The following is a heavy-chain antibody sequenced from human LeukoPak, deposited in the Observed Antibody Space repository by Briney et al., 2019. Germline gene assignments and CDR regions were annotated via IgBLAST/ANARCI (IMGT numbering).Heavy chain of an antibody. CDR3: AIPPGGYYFN. V-gene: IGHV3-7*02. D-gene: IGHD3-10*01. CDR2: IKQDGSGK. CDR1: GFTFSSYW. Sequence: GGSLRLSCATSGFTFSSYWMSWVRQAPGKGLEWVANIKQDGSGKYYVDSVKGRFTISRDNAKNSLYLQMNSLRAEDTAVYYCAIPPGGYYFNWGQGTLVTVSS. J-gene: IGHJ4*02.